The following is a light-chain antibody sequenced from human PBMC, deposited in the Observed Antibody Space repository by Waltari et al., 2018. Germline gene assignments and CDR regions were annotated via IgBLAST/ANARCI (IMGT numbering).Light chain of an antibody. Sequence: ETVLTQSPGTLSLSPGERATLSCRASQSVTSSHLAWYQQKPGQAPRLLIYGASSRATGIPDRFSGSGSWTDFTRTTTRLEPEDFAVYYCQQYGNSPRTFGQGTEVEIK. CDR2: GAS. J-gene: IGKJ1*01. CDR1: QSVTSSH. CDR3: QQYGNSPRT. V-gene: IGKV3-20*01.